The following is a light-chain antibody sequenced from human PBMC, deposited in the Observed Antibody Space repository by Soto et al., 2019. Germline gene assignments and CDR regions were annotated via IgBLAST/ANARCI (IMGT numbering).Light chain of an antibody. CDR3: QQYGSSPLLT. J-gene: IGKJ4*01. CDR1: HSVSGRY. CDR2: DAS. V-gene: IGKV3-20*01. Sequence: IVLTQSPDTLSLSPGEGATLSCRASHSVSGRYLAWYQQKPGQAPRLLIYDASSRATGIPDRFSGSGSGTDFTLTISSLEPEDSAVYYCQQYGSSPLLTFGGGTKVELK.